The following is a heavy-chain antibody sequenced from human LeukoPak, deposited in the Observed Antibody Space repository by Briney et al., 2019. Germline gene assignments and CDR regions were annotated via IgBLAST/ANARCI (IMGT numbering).Heavy chain of an antibody. D-gene: IGHD6-6*01. Sequence: PSETLSLTCAVYGGSFSGYYWSWIRQPPGKGLEWIGEINHSGSTNYKPSLKSRVTISVDTSKNQFSLKLGSVTAADTAVYYCARAGRSIAARLGPWFGYWGQGTLVTVSS. V-gene: IGHV4-34*01. CDR1: GGSFSGYY. CDR3: ARAGRSIAARLGPWFGY. CDR2: INHSGST. J-gene: IGHJ4*02.